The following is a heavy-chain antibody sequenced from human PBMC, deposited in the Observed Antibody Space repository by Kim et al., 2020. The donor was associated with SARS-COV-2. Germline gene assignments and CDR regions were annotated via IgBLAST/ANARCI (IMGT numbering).Heavy chain of an antibody. Sequence: GGSLRLSCAASGFTFTNYWIHWVRQIPGKGSVWVSSVGGDGGSRYYADSVKGRFTTSRDNANNMVYLQMNSLRVDDTAIYYCTPIFEYWGQGALVTVSS. CDR2: VGGDGGSR. V-gene: IGHV3-74*01. J-gene: IGHJ4*02. D-gene: IGHD3-3*02. CDR3: TPIFEY. CDR1: GFTFTNYW.